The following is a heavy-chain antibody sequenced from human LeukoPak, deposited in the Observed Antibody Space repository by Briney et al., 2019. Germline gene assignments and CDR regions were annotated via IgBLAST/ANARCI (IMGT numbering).Heavy chain of an antibody. CDR3: ARFSKITWGDWGDAFDV. D-gene: IGHD2-21*02. J-gene: IGHJ3*01. V-gene: IGHV4-34*01. CDR2: IDDGGNT. CDR1: GGSFSDYF. Sequence: PSETLSLMCSVYGGSFSDYFWGWIRQPPGKGLEWIGEIDDGGNTNYNPSLMSRVLVTMAKSKKQFSLVMRSVTAADTAVYYCARFSKITWGDWGDAFDVWGQGTTVIASS.